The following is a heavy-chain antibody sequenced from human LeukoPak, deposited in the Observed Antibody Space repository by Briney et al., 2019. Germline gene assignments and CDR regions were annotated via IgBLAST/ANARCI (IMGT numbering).Heavy chain of an antibody. CDR2: IIGDGNSI. J-gene: IGHJ4*02. Sequence: PGGSLRLSCATSDFSFRSHWMQWVRQAPGKGLVWVSRIIGDGNSISYADSVKGRFTISRDNAKNTLYLQMNSLRVEDTAVYYCARGHVTGSDRHWDYWGQGVLVTVSS. V-gene: IGHV3-74*01. CDR3: ARGHVTGSDRHWDY. D-gene: IGHD3-9*01. CDR1: DFSFRSHW.